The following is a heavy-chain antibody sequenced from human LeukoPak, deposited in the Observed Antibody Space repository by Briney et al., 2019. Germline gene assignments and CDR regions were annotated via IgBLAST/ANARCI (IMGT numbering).Heavy chain of an antibody. CDR2: IYYSGST. CDR3: ARRRKYSYGYLSWFDP. Sequence: SETLSLTCTVSGGSISSSSYYWSWIRQPPGKGLEWIGSIYYSGSTYYNPSLKSRVTISVDTSKNQFSLKLSSVTAADTAVYCCARRRKYSYGYLSWFDPWGQGTLVTVSS. D-gene: IGHD5-18*01. V-gene: IGHV4-39*01. J-gene: IGHJ5*02. CDR1: GGSISSSSYY.